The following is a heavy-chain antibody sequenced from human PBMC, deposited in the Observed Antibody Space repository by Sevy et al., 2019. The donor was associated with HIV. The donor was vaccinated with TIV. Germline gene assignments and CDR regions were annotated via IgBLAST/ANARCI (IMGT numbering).Heavy chain of an antibody. J-gene: IGHJ3*02. D-gene: IGHD1-26*01. V-gene: IGHV3-23*01. CDR3: AKETDSGSYLNDAFDI. CDR1: GFTFSSFA. CDR2: LNGSGGRT. Sequence: GGSLRLSCAASGFTFSSFAMSWVRQTPGKGLEWVSGLNGSGGRTYYPDSVKGRFTISRDNSKNTLYLQMNRLRAEDTAVYYCAKETDSGSYLNDAFDIWGQGTMVTVSS.